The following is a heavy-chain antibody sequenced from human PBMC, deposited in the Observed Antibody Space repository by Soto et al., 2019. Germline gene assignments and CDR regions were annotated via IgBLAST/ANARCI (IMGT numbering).Heavy chain of an antibody. J-gene: IGHJ4*02. D-gene: IGHD3-16*01. Sequence: QVQLVQSGAEVKKPGTSVKVSCKASGYTFTDFGISWVRQAPGQGLEWMGWISAYHGNTHYAQSLQGRVTMTTDTSTTTAYMELRSLRSDDTAVYYCARDLGKLIHPHYFDSWGQGTQVTISS. CDR1: GYTFTDFG. V-gene: IGHV1-18*01. CDR3: ARDLGKLIHPHYFDS. CDR2: ISAYHGNT.